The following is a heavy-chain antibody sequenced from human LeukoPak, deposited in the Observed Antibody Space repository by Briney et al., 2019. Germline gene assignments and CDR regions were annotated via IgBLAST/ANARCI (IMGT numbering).Heavy chain of an antibody. CDR2: MNPNNSNT. D-gene: IGHD3-22*01. Sequence: ASVKVSCKTSGYTFTIYDINWVRQSTVQGLDWMRCMNPNNSNTGKAKKTQGRVTMTRNNSISTAYMELSSLRSENTAVNYCAREEYYDSSGKIGGDIWGQETMVTVSS. CDR1: GYTFTIYD. J-gene: IGHJ3*02. V-gene: IGHV1-8*01. CDR3: AREEYYDSSGKIGGDI.